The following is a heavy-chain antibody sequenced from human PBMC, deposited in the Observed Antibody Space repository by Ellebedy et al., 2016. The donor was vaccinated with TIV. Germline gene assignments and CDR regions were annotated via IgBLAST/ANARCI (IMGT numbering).Heavy chain of an antibody. Sequence: GSLRLSXAVYGGSFSGYFWSWIRQPPGKGLEWIGEINRSGSTNYSPSLKSRVTISVDTSKNHFYLKLSSVTAADTAVYYCARFGSYWGQGTLVTVSS. CDR2: INRSGST. D-gene: IGHD3-10*01. CDR1: GGSFSGYF. V-gene: IGHV4-34*01. CDR3: ARFGSY. J-gene: IGHJ4*02.